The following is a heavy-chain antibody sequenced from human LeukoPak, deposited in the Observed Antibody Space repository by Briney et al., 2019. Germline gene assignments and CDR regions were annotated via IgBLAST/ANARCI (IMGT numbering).Heavy chain of an antibody. V-gene: IGHV3-48*01. CDR2: ISSSSSTI. Sequence: GGSLRLSCAASGFTFSSYSMNWVRQAPGKGLEWVSYISSSSSTIYYADSVKGRFTISRDNAKNSLYLQMNSLRAEDTAVYYCARDHYYNSSGYYYGGQGTLVTVSS. D-gene: IGHD3-22*01. CDR3: ARDHYYNSSGYYY. CDR1: GFTFSSYS. J-gene: IGHJ4*02.